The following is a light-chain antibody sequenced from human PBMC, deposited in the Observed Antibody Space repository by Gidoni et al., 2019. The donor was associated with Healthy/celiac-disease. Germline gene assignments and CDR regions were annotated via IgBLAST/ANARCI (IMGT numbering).Light chain of an antibody. V-gene: IGKV1-39*01. CDR3: QQSYSTPRT. CDR2: AAS. CDR1: QSISSY. Sequence: DIQMTPSPSSLSASVGDRVTITCRASQSISSYLNWYQQKPGKAPKLLIYAASSLQSGVPSRFSGSGSGTDFTLTISSLQPEGFATYYCQQSYSTPRTFGQGTKVEIK. J-gene: IGKJ1*01.